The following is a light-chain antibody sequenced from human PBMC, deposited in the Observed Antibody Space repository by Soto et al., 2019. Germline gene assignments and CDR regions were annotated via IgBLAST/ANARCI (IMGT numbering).Light chain of an antibody. CDR2: AAS. CDR3: QRYNNWPS. CDR1: QSVSSS. Sequence: EIVMTQSPATLSVSPGKRAPLSCRASQSVSSSSLAWYQPTPGQAPRLLIYAASTTATGIPARLSGSGSGTDFTITIRSLQSEDFAVYYCQRYNNWPSFGPGTKVDIK. J-gene: IGKJ3*01. V-gene: IGKV3-15*01.